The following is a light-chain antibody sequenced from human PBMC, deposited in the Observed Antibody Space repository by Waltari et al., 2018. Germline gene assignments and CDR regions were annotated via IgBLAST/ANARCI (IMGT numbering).Light chain of an antibody. CDR1: SPNIGAGYD. CDR2: DDS. J-gene: IGLJ2*01. V-gene: IGLV1-40*01. CDR3: QSYDTRLSGVI. Sequence: QSVLTQPPSVSGAQGQRVTISCPGSSPNIGAGYDVPWYQQLPRTAPKLPIYDDSHRPSGVPDRFSGSKSGTSASLAITGLQAEDEADYFCQSYDTRLSGVIFGGGTKLTVL.